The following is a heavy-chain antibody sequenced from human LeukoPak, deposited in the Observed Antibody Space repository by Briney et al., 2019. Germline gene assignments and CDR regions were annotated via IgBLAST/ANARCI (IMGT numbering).Heavy chain of an antibody. CDR3: AELGITMIGGV. CDR2: ISSSGSTI. D-gene: IGHD3-10*02. J-gene: IGHJ6*04. CDR1: GFTFSSYE. V-gene: IGHV3-48*03. Sequence: GGSQTLFCAPSGFTFSSYEMNWARHAPGEGLEWVSYISSSGSTIYYADSVKGRFTISRDNAKHSLYLQMNSLRAEDTAVYYCAELGITMIGGVWGKGTTVTISS.